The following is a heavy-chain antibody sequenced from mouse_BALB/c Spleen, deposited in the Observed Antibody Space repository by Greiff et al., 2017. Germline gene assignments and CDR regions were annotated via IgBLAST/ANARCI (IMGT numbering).Heavy chain of an antibody. V-gene: IGHV5-17*02. CDR3: ARGLLRLPYAMDY. CDR1: GFTFSSFG. Sequence: EVQRVESGGGLVQPGGSRKLSCAASGFTFSSFGMHWVRQAPEKGLEWVAYISSGSSTIYYADTVKGRFTISRDNPKNTLFLQMTSLRSEDTAMYYCARGLLRLPYAMDYWGQGTSVTVSA. D-gene: IGHD1-2*01. CDR2: ISSGSSTI. J-gene: IGHJ4*01.